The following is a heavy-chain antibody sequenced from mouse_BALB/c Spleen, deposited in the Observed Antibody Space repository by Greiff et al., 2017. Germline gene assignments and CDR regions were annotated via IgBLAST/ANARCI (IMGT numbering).Heavy chain of an antibody. CDR1: GFSLTGYG. V-gene: IGHV2-6-7*01. CDR2: IWGDGST. J-gene: IGHJ1*01. D-gene: IGHD2-4*01. Sequence: VKLQQSGPGLVAPSQSLSITCTVSGFSLTGYGVNWVRQPPGKGLEWLGMIWGDGSTDYNSALKSRLSISKDNSKSQVFLKMNSLQTDDTARYYCARDRRLRYWYFDVWGAGTTVTVSS. CDR3: ARDRRLRYWYFDV.